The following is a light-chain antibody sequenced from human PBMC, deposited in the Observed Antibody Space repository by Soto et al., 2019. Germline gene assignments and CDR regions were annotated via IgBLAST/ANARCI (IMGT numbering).Light chain of an antibody. Sequence: EIVLTQSPGTLSSSPGERATLSCRASQSVSSTSLAWYQQKPGQSPRLLIYGASNRATGIPDRFSGSGSGTDFTLIISRLEPEDFAVYYCQQYDNSPPWTFGQGTKVEIK. V-gene: IGKV3-20*01. CDR2: GAS. CDR1: QSVSSTS. CDR3: QQYDNSPPWT. J-gene: IGKJ1*01.